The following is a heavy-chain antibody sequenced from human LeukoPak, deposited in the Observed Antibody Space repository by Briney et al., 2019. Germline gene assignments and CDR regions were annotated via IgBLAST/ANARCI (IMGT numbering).Heavy chain of an antibody. D-gene: IGHD2-21*01. CDR3: ASEETSNGCLTPNY. CDR1: GLTFSIYS. CDR2: IRGSGSYI. J-gene: IGHJ4*02. Sequence: PGGSLTLPCAASGLTFSIYSKHWVRQAPGKGLEWVSSIRGSGSYIYYAESVMGRFTISRDNARNSLYLQMNSLSPEDTAVYYCASEETSNGCLTPNYWGEGTLVGVSS. V-gene: IGHV3-21*01.